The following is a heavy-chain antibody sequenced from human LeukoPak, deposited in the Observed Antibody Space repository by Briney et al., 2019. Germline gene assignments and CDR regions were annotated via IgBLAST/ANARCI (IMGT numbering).Heavy chain of an antibody. J-gene: IGHJ4*02. CDR3: ARIPPVQDNWGWIDY. CDR1: GGSISSSSYY. D-gene: IGHD7-27*01. V-gene: IGHV4-61*01. CDR2: IYYSGST. Sequence: ASETLSLTCTVSGGSISSSSYYWSWIRQPPGKGLEWIGYIYYSGSTNYNPSLKSRVTISVDTSKNQFSLKLSSVTAADTAVYYCARIPPVQDNWGWIDYWGQGTLVTVSS.